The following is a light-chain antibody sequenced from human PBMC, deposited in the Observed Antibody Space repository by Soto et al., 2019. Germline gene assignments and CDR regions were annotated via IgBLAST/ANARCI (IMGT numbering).Light chain of an antibody. CDR1: QAISSW. V-gene: IGKV1D-12*01. J-gene: IGKJ4*01. CDR3: QQANSFPLT. Sequence: DIQMTQSPSSVSASVGDRVTITCRASQAISSWLGWYQQKPGKAPKLLIYGASSLQSGVPSRFSGSGSGTAFTLTISSLQPEDFATYYCQQANSFPLTFGGGTQVEIK. CDR2: GAS.